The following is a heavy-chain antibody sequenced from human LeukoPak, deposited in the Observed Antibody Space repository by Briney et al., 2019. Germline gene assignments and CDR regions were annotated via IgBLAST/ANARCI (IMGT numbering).Heavy chain of an antibody. Sequence: GGSLRLSCAVSGFMFSSFSMSWVRHVPGKGLEWVSTISAGGSTYYADSVKSRFTISRDNSKNTLFLQMNTLRAEDTAIYYCAKRPAAVRGVIPYLDYWGQGTLVTVSS. D-gene: IGHD3-10*02. J-gene: IGHJ4*02. V-gene: IGHV3-23*01. CDR3: AKRPAAVRGVIPYLDY. CDR1: GFMFSSFS. CDR2: ISAGGST.